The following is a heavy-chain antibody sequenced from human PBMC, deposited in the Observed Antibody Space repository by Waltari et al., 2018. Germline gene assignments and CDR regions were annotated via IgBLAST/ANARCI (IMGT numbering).Heavy chain of an antibody. J-gene: IGHJ4*02. CDR1: GGSISSGSYY. Sequence: QVQLQESGPGLVKHSQTLSLTCTVSGGSISSGSYYWSWIRQPAGKGLEWIVRIYPSGSTNYNPSLKSRVTISVDTSKTQFSLKLSSVTAAATAVYYCARGTVASTIPLDYWGQGTLVTVSS. V-gene: IGHV4-61*02. CDR3: ARGTVASTIPLDY. D-gene: IGHD1-1*01. CDR2: IYPSGST.